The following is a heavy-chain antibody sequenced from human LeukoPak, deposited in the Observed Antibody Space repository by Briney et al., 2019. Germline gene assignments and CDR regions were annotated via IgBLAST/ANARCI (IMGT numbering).Heavy chain of an antibody. CDR3: ARMGAAKFPDY. D-gene: IGHD1-26*01. J-gene: IGHJ4*02. CDR2: INPNSGGT. CDR1: GYTFTVYY. V-gene: IGHV1-2*04. Sequence: ASVKVSSKASGYTFTVYYMHWVRHAPGQGLEWMGWINPNSGGTNYAQKFQGWVTMTRDTSISTAYMELSRLRSDDTAVYYCARMGAAKFPDYWGQGTLVTVSS.